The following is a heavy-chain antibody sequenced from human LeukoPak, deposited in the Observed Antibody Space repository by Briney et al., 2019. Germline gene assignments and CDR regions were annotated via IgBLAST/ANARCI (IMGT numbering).Heavy chain of an antibody. Sequence: ASVKVSCKASGYTFTSYDINWVRQATGQGLEWMGWMNPNSGNTGYAQKFQGRVTMTRNTSISTAYMELSSLRSEDTAVYYCARGRIHHNTYCYGSGYYYGMDVWGQGTTVTVSS. CDR3: ARGRIHHNTYCYGSGYYYGMDV. J-gene: IGHJ6*02. CDR1: GYTFTSYD. V-gene: IGHV1-8*01. D-gene: IGHD3-10*01. CDR2: MNPNSGNT.